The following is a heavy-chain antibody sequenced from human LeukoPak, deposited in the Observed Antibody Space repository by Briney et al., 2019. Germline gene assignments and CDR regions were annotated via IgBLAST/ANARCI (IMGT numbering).Heavy chain of an antibody. D-gene: IGHD3/OR15-3a*01. CDR3: AKGIMIFGIDYYYMDV. J-gene: IGHJ6*03. V-gene: IGHV3-23*01. CDR2: ISGSGGST. Sequence: GGSLRLSCAASGFTFSSYAMSWVRQAPGKGLEWASAISGSGGSTYYADSVKGRFTISRDNSKNTLYLQMNSLRAEDTAVYYCAKGIMIFGIDYYYMDVWGKGTTVTVSS. CDR1: GFTFSSYA.